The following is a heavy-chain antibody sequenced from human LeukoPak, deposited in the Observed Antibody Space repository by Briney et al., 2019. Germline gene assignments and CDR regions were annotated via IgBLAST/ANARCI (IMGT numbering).Heavy chain of an antibody. J-gene: IGHJ2*01. V-gene: IGHV4-59*01. Sequence: KSSETLSLTCAVYGGSFSGYYWSWIRQPPGKGLEWIGYIYYSGSTNYNPSLKSRVTISVDTSKNQFSLKLSSVTAADTAVYYCARRGISSSGSWYFDLWGRGTLVTVSS. CDR3: ARRGISSSGSWYFDL. CDR1: GGSFSGYY. CDR2: IYYSGST. D-gene: IGHD6-19*01.